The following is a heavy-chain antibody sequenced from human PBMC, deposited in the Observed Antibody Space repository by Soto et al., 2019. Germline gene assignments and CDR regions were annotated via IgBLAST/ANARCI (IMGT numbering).Heavy chain of an antibody. Sequence: EVQLVESGGGLVQPGGSLRLSCAASGLIFSDYHMDWVRQAPGKGLEWVGRIRREANSYTTEYAASVKGRFTISRDDSKHSLYLQMNSLKSEDTAVYYCAMLGGWSGGSSGMDVWGQGTTVTVSS. CDR2: IRREANSYTT. D-gene: IGHD6-19*01. J-gene: IGHJ6*02. CDR3: AMLGGWSGGSSGMDV. CDR1: GLIFSDYH. V-gene: IGHV3-72*01.